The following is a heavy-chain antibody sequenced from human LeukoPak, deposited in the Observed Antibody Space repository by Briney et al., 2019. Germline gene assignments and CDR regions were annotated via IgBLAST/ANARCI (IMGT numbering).Heavy chain of an antibody. J-gene: IGHJ4*02. V-gene: IGHV3-23*01. Sequence: PGGYLRLSCAASGFTFSSYAMSWVRQAPGKGLEWVSAISGSGGSTYYADSVKGRFTISRDNSKNTLYLQMNSLRAEDTAVYYCAKDLKVVVAATPDYWGQGTLVTVSS. CDR3: AKDLKVVVAATPDY. D-gene: IGHD2-15*01. CDR1: GFTFSSYA. CDR2: ISGSGGST.